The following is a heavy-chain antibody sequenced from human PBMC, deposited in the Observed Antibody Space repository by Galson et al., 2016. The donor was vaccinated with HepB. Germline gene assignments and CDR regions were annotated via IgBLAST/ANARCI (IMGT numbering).Heavy chain of an antibody. J-gene: IGHJ6*04. Sequence: SLRLSCAASGFSFRSYAMHWVRQAPGKGLEWVGLTSYDGGIKFYADSVRGRFTISRDNSKNTLYVQMNSLRPEATAVYYCARGIHTVTMPPYFYGLDVWGKGTTVTVSS. CDR1: GFSFRSYA. CDR2: TSYDGGIK. CDR3: ARGIHTVTMPPYFYGLDV. D-gene: IGHD4-17*01. V-gene: IGHV3-30*14.